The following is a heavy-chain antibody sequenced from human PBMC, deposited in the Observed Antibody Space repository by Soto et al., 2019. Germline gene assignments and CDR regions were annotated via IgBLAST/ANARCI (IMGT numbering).Heavy chain of an antibody. CDR2: INHSGST. J-gene: IGHJ4*02. Sequence: QVQLQQWGAGLLKPSETLSLTCAVYGGSFSGYYWSWIRQPPGKGLEWIGEINHSGSTNYNPSLKGRVTISVDTSKNQFSLKLSSVTAADTAVYYCARGGRDGYTVWGQGTLVTVSS. V-gene: IGHV4-34*01. CDR1: GGSFSGYY. CDR3: ARGGRDGYTV. D-gene: IGHD5-12*01.